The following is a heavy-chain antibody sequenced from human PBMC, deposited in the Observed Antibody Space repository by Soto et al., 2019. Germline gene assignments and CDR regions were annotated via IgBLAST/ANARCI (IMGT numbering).Heavy chain of an antibody. V-gene: IGHV3-15*01. CDR3: TTESQGLAAPSFDY. CDR1: GFTFTKAW. CDR2: IKSQADGETM. J-gene: IGHJ4*02. Sequence: EVQLVESGGGLVEPGGSLRLSCAASGFTFTKAWMSWVRQAPEKGLEWVGRIKSQADGETMFYAAPVKGRFTVSRDDSKSTLYLQMSSLKTEDTALYYCTTESQGLAAPSFDYWGQGTLVTVSS. D-gene: IGHD6-13*01.